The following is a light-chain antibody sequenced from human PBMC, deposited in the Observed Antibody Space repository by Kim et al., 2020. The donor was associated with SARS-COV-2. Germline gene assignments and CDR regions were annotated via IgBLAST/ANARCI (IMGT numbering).Light chain of an antibody. CDR2: DAS. CDR1: QGINTD. Sequence: AIQLTQSPSSLSGSVGDGVTITCRASQGINTDLAWYQQTPGNPPNLLIYDASTLQSGVPSRFSGSGSGTDFTLTISNLQPEDFATYYFQHFNSYPIAFGQGTRLEIK. CDR3: QHFNSYPIA. J-gene: IGKJ5*01. V-gene: IGKV1-13*02.